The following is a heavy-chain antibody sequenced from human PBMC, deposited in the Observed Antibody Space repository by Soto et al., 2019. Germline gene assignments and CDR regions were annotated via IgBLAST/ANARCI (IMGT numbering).Heavy chain of an antibody. V-gene: IGHV4-39*01. CDR1: GGSISSSSYY. CDR2: IYYSGST. D-gene: IGHD1-26*01. CDR3: ERHGRGGIVHYYGMDV. Sequence: PSETLSLTFTVSGGSISSSSYYWGCIRQPPWKGLEWIGSIYYSGSTYYNPSLKIRFTISVDTSKNQLSLKLSSVTAADTDVYYCERHGRGGIVHYYGMDVWGQGTTVPVYS. J-gene: IGHJ6*02.